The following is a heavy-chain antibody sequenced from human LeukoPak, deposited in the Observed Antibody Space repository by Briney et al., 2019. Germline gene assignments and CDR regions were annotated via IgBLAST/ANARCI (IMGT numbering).Heavy chain of an antibody. J-gene: IGHJ3*02. D-gene: IGHD5-12*01. CDR2: IYHSGST. Sequence: PSQTLSLTCTVSGGSISSGYYWGWIRQPPGKGLEWIGTIYHSGSTYYNPSLKSRVTISIDTSKNQFSLKLSSVTAADTAVYYCARTVDTVATADAFDIWGQGTMVTVSS. V-gene: IGHV4-38-2*02. CDR1: GGSISSGYY. CDR3: ARTVDTVATADAFDI.